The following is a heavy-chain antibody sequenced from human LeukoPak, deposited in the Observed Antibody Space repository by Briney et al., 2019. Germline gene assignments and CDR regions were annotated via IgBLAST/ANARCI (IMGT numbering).Heavy chain of an antibody. J-gene: IGHJ4*02. CDR3: ARVGRYTSSWYRFKYFDY. Sequence: SETLSLTCAVRGGSFSDYYWSWIRQSPGEGLEWIGEINHSGSTNYNPSPKSPVTISVDTPKNQSSLKLSSLTAADTAVYYCARVGRYTSSWYRFKYFDYWGQGTLVTVSS. CDR2: INHSGST. CDR1: GGSFSDYY. V-gene: IGHV4-34*01. D-gene: IGHD6-13*01.